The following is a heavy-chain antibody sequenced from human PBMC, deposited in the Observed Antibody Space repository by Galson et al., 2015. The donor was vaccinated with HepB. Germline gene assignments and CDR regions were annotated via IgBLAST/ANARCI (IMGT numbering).Heavy chain of an antibody. CDR3: AKHDLYGDSSRGGSFDF. CDR1: GFSFNDYY. CDR2: MGRSIDSK. Sequence: SLRLSCATSGFSFNDYYIAWIRQSPGKGLQWVSHMGRSIDSKHYADSVRGRFTISRDNTNNSLCLHMNSLRAEDTAVYYCAKHDLYGDSSRGGSFDFWGQGTLVTVSS. J-gene: IGHJ4*02. D-gene: IGHD4-17*01. V-gene: IGHV3-11*03.